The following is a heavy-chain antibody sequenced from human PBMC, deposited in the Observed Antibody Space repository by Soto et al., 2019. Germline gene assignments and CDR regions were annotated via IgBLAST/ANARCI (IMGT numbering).Heavy chain of an antibody. V-gene: IGHV4-39*01. CDR2: IYYSGST. CDR3: ARQTRYYNWFDP. D-gene: IGHD3-9*01. Sequence: SETLSLTCTVSGGSISSNSYYWGWIRQPPRKGLEWIGSIYYSGSTYYNPSLKSRVTVSVDTSKNQFSLKLSSVTAADTAVYYCARQTRYYNWFDPWGQGTLVTVSS. CDR1: GGSISSNSYY. J-gene: IGHJ5*02.